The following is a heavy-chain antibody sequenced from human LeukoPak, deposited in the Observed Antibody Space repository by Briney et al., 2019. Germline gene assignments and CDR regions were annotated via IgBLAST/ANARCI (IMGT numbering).Heavy chain of an antibody. V-gene: IGHV3-48*03. Sequence: PGGSLRLSCAASGFTFSSYEMNWVRQAPGKGLEWVSYISSSGSTIYYADSVKGRFTISRDNAKNSLYLQMNSLRAEDTAVYYCARSGYSYGSLGYYLDYWGQGTLVTVSS. D-gene: IGHD5-18*01. CDR2: ISSSGSTI. J-gene: IGHJ4*02. CDR1: GFTFSSYE. CDR3: ARSGYSYGSLGYYLDY.